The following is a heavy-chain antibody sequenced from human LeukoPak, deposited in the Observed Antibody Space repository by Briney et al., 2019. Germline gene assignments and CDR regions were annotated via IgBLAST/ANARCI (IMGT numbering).Heavy chain of an antibody. Sequence: GASVKVSCKASGYTFTGYYMHWVRQAPGQGLERMGWINPNSGGTNYAQKFQGRVTMTRDTSISTAYMELSRLRSDDTAVYYCARDFPSSSWSKLDYWGQGTLVTVSS. CDR3: ARDFPSSSWSKLDY. V-gene: IGHV1-2*02. D-gene: IGHD6-13*01. J-gene: IGHJ4*02. CDR2: INPNSGGT. CDR1: GYTFTGYY.